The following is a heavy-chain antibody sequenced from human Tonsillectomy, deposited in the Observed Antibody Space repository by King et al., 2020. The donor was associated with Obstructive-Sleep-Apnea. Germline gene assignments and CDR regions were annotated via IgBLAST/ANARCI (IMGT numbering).Heavy chain of an antibody. CDR3: ARCMAAADPADYYYGMDV. Sequence: QLVQSGAEVKKPGASVKVSCKASGYTFTSYDINWVRQATGQGLEWMGWMKPNSGNTGYAQKFQGRVTMTRNTSISTAYMELSSLRSEDTAVYYCARCMAAADPADYYYGMDVWGQGTTVTVSS. V-gene: IGHV1-8*01. CDR1: GYTFTSYD. D-gene: IGHD6-13*01. CDR2: MKPNSGNT. J-gene: IGHJ6*02.